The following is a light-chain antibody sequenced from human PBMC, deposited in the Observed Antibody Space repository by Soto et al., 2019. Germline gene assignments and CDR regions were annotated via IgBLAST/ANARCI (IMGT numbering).Light chain of an antibody. CDR3: CSYAGSYTHWV. V-gene: IGLV2-11*01. Sequence: QSALTQPRSVSGSPGQSLTISCTGTSSDVGDYNYVSWYQQHPGKAPKLMIYDVSKRPSGVPDRFSGSKSGNTASLTISGLQAEDEADYYCCSYAGSYTHWVFGGGTQLTVL. CDR1: SSDVGDYNY. J-gene: IGLJ3*02. CDR2: DVS.